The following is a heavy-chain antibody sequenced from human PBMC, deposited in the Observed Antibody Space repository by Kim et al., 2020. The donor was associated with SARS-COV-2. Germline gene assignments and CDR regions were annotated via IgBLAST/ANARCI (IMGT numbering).Heavy chain of an antibody. D-gene: IGHD3-16*02. J-gene: IGHJ4*02. CDR3: ASALGH. V-gene: IGHV4-4*07. CDR1: GDSLSSDY. Sequence: SETLSLTCTVSGDSLSSDYWSWNRQPAVKGLEWIGRIYTSGRTNYNPSLQSRVTMSVDMSKNQFSLKLSSVTAADTAVYYCASALGHWGQGTLVTVSS. CDR2: IYTSGRT.